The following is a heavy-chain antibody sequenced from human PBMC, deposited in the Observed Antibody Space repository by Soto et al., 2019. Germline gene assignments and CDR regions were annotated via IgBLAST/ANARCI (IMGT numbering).Heavy chain of an antibody. J-gene: IGHJ3*02. CDR1: GYTFTTYD. V-gene: IGHV1-8*01. Sequence: ASVKVSCKASGYTFTTYDISWVRQATGQGLEWMGWMNPYSGNTGYAQKFQGRVTVTRNTSISTVYMELSGLRPDDTAVYYCARDGRLVLRAFDIWGQGTMVTVSS. CDR2: MNPYSGNT. CDR3: ARDGRLVLRAFDI. D-gene: IGHD3-9*01.